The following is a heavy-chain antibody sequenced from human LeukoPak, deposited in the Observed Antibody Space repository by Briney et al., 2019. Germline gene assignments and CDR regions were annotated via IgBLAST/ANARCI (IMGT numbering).Heavy chain of an antibody. D-gene: IGHD6-13*01. Sequence: PSETLSLTCTVSGGSISSYYWSWIRQPPGKGLEWIGYIYYSGSTNYNPSLKSRVTISVDTSKNQFSLKLSSVTAADTAVYYCARDAAAGTSWGQGTLVTVSS. V-gene: IGHV4-59*01. CDR2: IYYSGST. CDR1: GGSISSYY. J-gene: IGHJ4*02. CDR3: ARDAAAGTS.